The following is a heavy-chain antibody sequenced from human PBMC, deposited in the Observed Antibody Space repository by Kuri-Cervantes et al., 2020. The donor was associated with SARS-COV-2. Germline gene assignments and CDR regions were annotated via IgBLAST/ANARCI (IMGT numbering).Heavy chain of an antibody. CDR2: INHSGST. CDR3: ARGRGEGYCSGGSCYPGGKYYYCYYGMDV. Sequence: SQTLSLTCAVYGGSFSGYYWSWIRQPPGKGLEWIGEINHSGSTNYNPSLKSRVTISVDTSKNQFSLKLSSVTAADTAVYYCARGRGEGYCSGGSCYPGGKYYYCYYGMDVWGQGTTVTVSS. D-gene: IGHD2-15*01. CDR1: GGSFSGYY. V-gene: IGHV4-34*01. J-gene: IGHJ6*02.